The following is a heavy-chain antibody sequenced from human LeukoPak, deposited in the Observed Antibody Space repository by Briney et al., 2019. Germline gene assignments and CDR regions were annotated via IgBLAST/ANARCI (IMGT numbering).Heavy chain of an antibody. V-gene: IGHV4-39*07. CDR1: GGSISSSSYY. CDR2: IYYSGST. J-gene: IGHJ6*02. Sequence: PSETLSLTCTVSGGSISSSSYYWGWIRQPPGKGLEWIGSIYYSGSTNYNPSLKSRVTISVDTSKNQFSLKLSSVTAADTAVYYCAREKTEPYGMDVWGQGTTVTVSS. CDR3: AREKTEPYGMDV. D-gene: IGHD1-26*01.